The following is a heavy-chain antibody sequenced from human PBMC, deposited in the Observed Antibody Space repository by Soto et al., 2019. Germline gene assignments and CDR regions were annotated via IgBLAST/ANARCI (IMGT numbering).Heavy chain of an antibody. J-gene: IGHJ6*02. CDR1: GDSVSSNSAA. CDR2: TYYRSKWYN. D-gene: IGHD6-19*01. Sequence: PSQTLSLTCAISGDSVSSNSAAWNWIRQSPSRGLEWLGRTYYRSKWYNDYAVSVKSRITINPDTSKNQFSLQLNSVTPEDTAVYYCARTEQWLVLGYYYYGMDVWGQGTTVTVSS. CDR3: ARTEQWLVLGYYYYGMDV. V-gene: IGHV6-1*01.